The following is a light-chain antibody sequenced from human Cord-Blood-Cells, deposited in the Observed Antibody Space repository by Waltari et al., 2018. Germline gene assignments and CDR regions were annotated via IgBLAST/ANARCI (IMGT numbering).Light chain of an antibody. V-gene: IGLV2-14*01. J-gene: IGLJ1*01. CDR3: SSYTSSSTYV. CDR2: DVS. Sequence: QSALTQPASVSGSPGQSITISCTGTSSDVGGYNYVSWYQQHPGKAPKLMSYDVSKRPSGVSSRFSGSKSGNTASLTISGIQAEDEADYYFSSYTSSSTYVFGTGTKVTVL. CDR1: SSDVGGYNY.